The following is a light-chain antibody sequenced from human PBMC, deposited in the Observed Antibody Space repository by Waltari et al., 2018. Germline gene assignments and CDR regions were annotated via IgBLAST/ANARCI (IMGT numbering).Light chain of an antibody. CDR2: GIS. J-gene: IGKJ2*01. V-gene: IGKV3-20*01. CDR3: QQYGSSPYT. CDR1: QSVSSNY. Sequence: EIVLTQSPGTLSLSPGERATLSCRASQSVSSNYLAWYQPKPGQAPRLLIYGISSRATGIPDRFSGSGSGTDFTLTISRLDPEDFAVYYCQQYGSSPYTFGRGTKLEIK.